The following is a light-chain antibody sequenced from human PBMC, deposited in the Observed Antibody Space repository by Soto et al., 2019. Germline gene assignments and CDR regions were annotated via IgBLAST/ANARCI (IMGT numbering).Light chain of an antibody. CDR1: QIISSD. CDR2: DAS. CDR3: QQRSNWPIT. V-gene: IGKV3-11*01. J-gene: IGKJ5*01. Sequence: EIVLTQSPATLSWSHGERATLSCRSSQIISSDLAWYQQKPGQAPRRLIYDASTRATGIPARFSGSGSGTDFTLTISSLEPEDFAVYYCQQRSNWPITFGQGTRLEIK.